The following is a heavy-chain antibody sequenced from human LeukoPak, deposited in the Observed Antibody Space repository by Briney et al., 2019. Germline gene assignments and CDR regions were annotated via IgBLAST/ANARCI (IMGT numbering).Heavy chain of an antibody. D-gene: IGHD5-18*01. CDR3: ARRTRGYSFGPYYYDMDV. Sequence: PSETLSLTCAVYGGSFSGYYWSWIRQPPGKGLEWIGEINHSGSTNYNPSLKSRVTISVDTPKNQFSLKLSSVTAADTAVYYCARRTRGYSFGPYYYDMDVWGQGTTVTVSS. CDR1: GGSFSGYY. J-gene: IGHJ6*02. CDR2: INHSGST. V-gene: IGHV4-34*01.